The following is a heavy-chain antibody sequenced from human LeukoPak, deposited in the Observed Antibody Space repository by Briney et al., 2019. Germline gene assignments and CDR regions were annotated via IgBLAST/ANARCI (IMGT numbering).Heavy chain of an antibody. CDR1: GFTFSSYG. CDR3: AKDQGNWGSFDY. V-gene: IGHV3-30*02. CDR2: IRYDGGNK. J-gene: IGHJ4*02. D-gene: IGHD7-27*01. Sequence: GGSLRLSCAASGFTFSSYGMHWVRQAPGKGLEWVAFIRYDGGNKYYADSVKGRFTISRDNSKNTLYLQMNSLRAEDTAVYYCAKDQGNWGSFDYWGQGTLVTVSS.